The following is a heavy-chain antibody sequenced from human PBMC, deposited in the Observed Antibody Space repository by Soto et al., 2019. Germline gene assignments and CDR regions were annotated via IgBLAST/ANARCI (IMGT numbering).Heavy chain of an antibody. V-gene: IGHV3-30*03. CDR3: ASPSGYSSGCIDY. CDR2: ISYDGSNK. D-gene: IGHD6-19*01. J-gene: IGHJ4*02. Sequence: QVQLVESGGGVVQPGRSLRLSCAASGFTFSSYGMHWVRQAPGKGLEWVAVISYDGSNKYYADSVKGRFTISRDNSKNTLYLQMNSLRAEDTAVYYCASPSGYSSGCIDYWGQGTLVTVSS. CDR1: GFTFSSYG.